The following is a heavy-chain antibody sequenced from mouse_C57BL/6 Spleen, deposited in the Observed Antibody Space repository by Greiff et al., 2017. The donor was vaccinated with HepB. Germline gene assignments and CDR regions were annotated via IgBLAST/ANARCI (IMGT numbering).Heavy chain of an antibody. D-gene: IGHD1-1*01. V-gene: IGHV1-81*01. J-gene: IGHJ2*01. CDR2: IYPRSGNT. CDR3: ARGDSSYFDY. Sequence: QVQLKESGAELARPGASVKLSCKASGYTFTSYGISWVKQRTGQGLEWIGEIYPRSGNTYYNEKFKGKATLTADKSSSTAYMELRSLTSEDSAVYFCARGDSSYFDYWGQGTTLTVSS. CDR1: GYTFTSYG.